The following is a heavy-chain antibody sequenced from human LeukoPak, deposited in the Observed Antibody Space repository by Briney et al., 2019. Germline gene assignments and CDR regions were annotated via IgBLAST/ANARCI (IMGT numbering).Heavy chain of an antibody. D-gene: IGHD5-12*01. V-gene: IGHV4-59*11. Sequence: SETLSLTCTVSGGSISSHYWSWIRQPPGKGLDGIGYIYYSGSTNYNPSLKSRVTISVDTSKNQFSLKLCSVTAADTAVYYCARVSGYKARTFDYWGQGTLVIVSS. CDR1: GGSISSHY. J-gene: IGHJ4*02. CDR3: ARVSGYKARTFDY. CDR2: IYYSGST.